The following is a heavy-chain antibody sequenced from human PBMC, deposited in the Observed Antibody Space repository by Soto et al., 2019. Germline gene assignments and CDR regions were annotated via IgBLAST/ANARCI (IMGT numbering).Heavy chain of an antibody. CDR2: INHSGST. J-gene: IGHJ3*02. CDR3: ARGRGIAAALRAFDI. V-gene: IGHV4-34*01. CDR1: GGSFSGYY. D-gene: IGHD6-13*01. Sequence: PSETLSLTCADYGGSFSGYYWSWIRQPPGKGLEWIGEINHSGSTNYNPSLKSRVTISVDTSKNQFSLKLSSVTAADTAVYYCARGRGIAAALRAFDIWGQGTMVTVSS.